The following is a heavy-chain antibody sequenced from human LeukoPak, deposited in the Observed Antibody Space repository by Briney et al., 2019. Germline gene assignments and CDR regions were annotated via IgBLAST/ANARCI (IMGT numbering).Heavy chain of an antibody. D-gene: IGHD1-26*01. CDR2: IKQDGSEK. V-gene: IGHV3-7*01. CDR3: AREHSGSYYGYYFDY. J-gene: IGHJ4*02. Sequence: GGSLRLSCAASGFTFSSYWMSWVRQAPGKGLKWVANIKQDGSEKYYVDSVKGRFTISRDNAKNSLYLQMNSLRAEDTAVYYCAREHSGSYYGYYFDYWGQGTLVTVSS. CDR1: GFTFSSYW.